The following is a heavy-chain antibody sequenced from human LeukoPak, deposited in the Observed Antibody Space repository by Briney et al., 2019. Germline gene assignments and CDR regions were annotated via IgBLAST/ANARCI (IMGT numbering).Heavy chain of an antibody. CDR1: GGSISSSSYY. CDR2: IYYSGST. J-gene: IGHJ5*02. CDR3: ARAESPAYNWFDP. V-gene: IGHV4-39*07. Sequence: SETLSLTCTVSGGSISSSSYYWGWIRQPPGKGLEWIGSIYYSGSTYYNPSLKSRVTISVDTSKNQFSLKLSSVTAADTAVYYCARAESPAYNWFDPWGQGTLVTVSS.